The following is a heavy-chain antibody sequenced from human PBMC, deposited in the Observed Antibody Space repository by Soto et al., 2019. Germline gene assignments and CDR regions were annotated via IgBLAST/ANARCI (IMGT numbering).Heavy chain of an antibody. CDR3: AGRYCTNGVCYTSYYYNLDG. Sequence: EVQLLESGGGLVQPGGSLRLSCAASGFTFSTYAISWVRQSPGTGVEWGSTLTTSGGNTYYADSVKGRFTISRDNSKNTLYLQMNSLRAEDTAVYYCAGRYCTNGVCYTSYYYNLDGWGKGTTVTVAS. CDR2: LTTSGGNT. D-gene: IGHD2-8*01. CDR1: GFTFSTYA. J-gene: IGHJ6*03. V-gene: IGHV3-23*01.